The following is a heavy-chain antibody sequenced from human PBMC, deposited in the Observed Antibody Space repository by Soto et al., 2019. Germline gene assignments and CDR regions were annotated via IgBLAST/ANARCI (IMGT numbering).Heavy chain of an antibody. D-gene: IGHD2-8*02. V-gene: IGHV3-21*01. Sequence: PGGSLRRSCAASGFTFSSYIMNGVRQAPGKGLEWVSSISSSSSYIYYADSVKGRFTISRDNAKNSLYLQMNSLRAEDTAVYYCARDLVGLYYGMDVWGQGTTVTVSS. J-gene: IGHJ6*02. CDR3: ARDLVGLYYGMDV. CDR2: ISSSSSYI. CDR1: GFTFSSYI.